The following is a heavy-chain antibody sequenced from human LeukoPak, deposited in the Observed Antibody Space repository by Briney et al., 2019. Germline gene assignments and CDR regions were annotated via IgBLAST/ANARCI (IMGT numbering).Heavy chain of an antibody. Sequence: GGSLRLSCAASGFSFSGYWMHWVRQAPGKGLEWVSHINTDGSVTTYAASVTGRFTISRDNSKNTLYLQMNSLTPEDTAVYYCAGDYGSGTYYYFDYWGQGTLFTVSS. J-gene: IGHJ4*02. CDR3: AGDYGSGTYYYFDY. CDR2: INTDGSVT. V-gene: IGHV3-74*01. CDR1: GFSFSGYW. D-gene: IGHD3-10*01.